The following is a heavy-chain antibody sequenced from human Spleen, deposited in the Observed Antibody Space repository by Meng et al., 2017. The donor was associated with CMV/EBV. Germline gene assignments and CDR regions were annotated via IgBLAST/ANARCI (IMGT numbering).Heavy chain of an antibody. CDR3: AKAFSSSWYREYYDY. V-gene: IGHV3-9*01. J-gene: IGHJ4*02. CDR1: GFTFDDHA. Sequence: SLKISCRASGFTFDDHAMHWVRQAPGKGLEWVSGISFNGNSVGHADSVKGRFTISRDNSKNTLYLQLNSLRAEDTAVYYCAKAFSSSWYREYYDYWGQGTLVTVSS. CDR2: ISFNGNSV. D-gene: IGHD6-13*01.